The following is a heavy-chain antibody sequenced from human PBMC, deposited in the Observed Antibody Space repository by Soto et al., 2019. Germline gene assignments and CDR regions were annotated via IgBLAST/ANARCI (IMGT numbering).Heavy chain of an antibody. J-gene: IGHJ5*02. V-gene: IGHV1-18*01. D-gene: IGHD6-13*01. CDR3: ARLNSIAAAGTSWFDP. Sequence: QVQLVQSGAEVKKPGASVKVSCKASGYTFTSYGISWVRQAPGQGLEWMGWISAYNGNTNDAQNLQGRVTKTTDTSTSTAYMELRSLRSDDTAVYYCARLNSIAAAGTSWFDPWGQGTLVTVSS. CDR2: ISAYNGNT. CDR1: GYTFTSYG.